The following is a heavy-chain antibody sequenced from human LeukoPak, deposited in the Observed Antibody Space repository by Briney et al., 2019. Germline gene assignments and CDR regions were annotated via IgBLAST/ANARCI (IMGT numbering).Heavy chain of an antibody. Sequence: SETLSLTCTVSGHSISSGHYHWGWIRQPSGKGLEWIASIYHSGTSYYNPSLKSRVTISVDTSKNQFSLRLTSVTAADTAVYYCASEYSSAPFSWSQGTLVTVSS. CDR1: GHSISSGHY. CDR2: IYHSGTS. CDR3: ASEYSSAPFS. D-gene: IGHD6-19*01. V-gene: IGHV4-38-2*02. J-gene: IGHJ5*02.